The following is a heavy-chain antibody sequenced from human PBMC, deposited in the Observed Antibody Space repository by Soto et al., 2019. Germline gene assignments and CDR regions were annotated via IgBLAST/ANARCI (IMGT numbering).Heavy chain of an antibody. Sequence: EVQLLESGGGLVQPGGSLRLSCAASGFTFSSYAMSWVRQAPGKGLEWVSAISGSGGSTYYADSVKGRFTISRDTSKNTLYLQMNSLRAEDTAVYYCAKSKGGIAAAGPRVDWFDPWGQGTLVTVSS. J-gene: IGHJ5*02. CDR1: GFTFSSYA. CDR2: ISGSGGST. D-gene: IGHD6-13*01. CDR3: AKSKGGIAAAGPRVDWFDP. V-gene: IGHV3-23*01.